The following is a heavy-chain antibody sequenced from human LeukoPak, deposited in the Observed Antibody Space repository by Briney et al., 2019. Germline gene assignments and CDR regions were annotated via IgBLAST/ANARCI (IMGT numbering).Heavy chain of an antibody. CDR1: GGTFSSYA. D-gene: IGHD3-10*01. V-gene: IGHV1-69*04. CDR3: ARDLTYYGSGSYYKAPIGFDY. Sequence: SVTVSCKASGGTFSSYAISWVRQAPGQGLEWMGRIIPILGIANYAQKFQGRVTITADKSTSTAYMELSSLRSEDTAVYYCARDLTYYGSGSYYKAPIGFDYWGQGTLVTVSS. J-gene: IGHJ4*02. CDR2: IIPILGIA.